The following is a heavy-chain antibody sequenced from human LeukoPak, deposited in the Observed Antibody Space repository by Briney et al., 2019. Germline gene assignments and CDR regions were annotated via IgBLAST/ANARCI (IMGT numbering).Heavy chain of an antibody. V-gene: IGHV3-7*01. D-gene: IGHD1-26*01. CDR2: IKQDGSEK. J-gene: IGHJ5*02. CDR3: ARVLGRGSYYRLDP. CDR1: GFTFSSYW. Sequence: GGSLRLSCAASGFTFSSYWMSWVRQAPGKGLEWVANIKQDGSEKYYVDSVKGRFTISRDNAKNSLYLQMNSLRAEDTAVYYCARVLGRGSYYRLDPWGQETLVTVSS.